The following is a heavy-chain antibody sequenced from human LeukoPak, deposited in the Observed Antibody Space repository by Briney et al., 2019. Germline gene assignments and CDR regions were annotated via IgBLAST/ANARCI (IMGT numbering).Heavy chain of an antibody. V-gene: IGHV4-61*02. CDR1: GGSISSGSYY. CDR3: ARTALGDGWFDP. D-gene: IGHD3-10*01. J-gene: IGHJ5*02. Sequence: SETLSLTCTVSGGSISSGSYYWSWIRQPAGKGLEWIGRIYTSGSTNYNPSLKSRVTISVDTSKNQFSLKLSSVTAADTAVYYCARTALGDGWFDPWGQGTLVTVSS. CDR2: IYTSGST.